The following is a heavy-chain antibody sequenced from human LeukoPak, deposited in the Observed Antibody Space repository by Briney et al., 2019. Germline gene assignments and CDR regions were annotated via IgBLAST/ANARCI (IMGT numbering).Heavy chain of an antibody. Sequence: PGRSLRLSCAASGFTFSSYGMHWVRQAPGKGLEWVSAISGSGGSTYYADSVRGRFTISRDNSKNTLYLQMNSLRAEDTAVYYCAKEGVGSGWYYFDYWGQGTLVTVSS. CDR1: GFTFSSYG. J-gene: IGHJ4*02. CDR3: AKEGVGSGWYYFDY. V-gene: IGHV3-23*01. D-gene: IGHD6-19*01. CDR2: ISGSGGST.